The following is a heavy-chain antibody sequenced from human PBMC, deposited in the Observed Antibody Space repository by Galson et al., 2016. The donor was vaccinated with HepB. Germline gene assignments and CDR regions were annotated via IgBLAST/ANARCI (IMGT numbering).Heavy chain of an antibody. CDR1: GDSVSSNSVT. J-gene: IGHJ4*02. D-gene: IGHD1-7*01. CDR3: ARGKNSAFDY. CDR2: THYMSKWLT. Sequence: CAISGDSVSSNSVTWNWIRQSPSRGLEWLGRTHYMSKWLTDYAESVKGRITISPDPSKNQFSLQLNSVTADDTAMYFCARGKNSAFDYWGQGALVTISS. V-gene: IGHV6-1*01.